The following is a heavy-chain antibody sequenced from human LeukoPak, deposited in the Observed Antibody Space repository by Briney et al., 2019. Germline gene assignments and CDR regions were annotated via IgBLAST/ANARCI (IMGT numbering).Heavy chain of an antibody. D-gene: IGHD3-3*01. CDR2: ISSSSSTI. CDR3: ARVDFWSGGNY. CDR1: GFTFSSYS. V-gene: IGHV3-48*01. J-gene: IGHJ4*02. Sequence: GGSLRLSCAASGFTFSSYSMNWVRQAPGKGLEWVSYISSSSSTIYYADSVKGRFTISRDNAKNSLYLQMNSLRAEDTAAYYCARVDFWSGGNYWGQGTLVTVSS.